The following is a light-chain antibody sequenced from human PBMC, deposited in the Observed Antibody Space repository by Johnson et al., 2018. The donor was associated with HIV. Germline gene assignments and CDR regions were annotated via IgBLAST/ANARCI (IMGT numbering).Light chain of an antibody. CDR2: KDS. J-gene: IGLJ1*01. Sequence: TQPPSVSVSLGQMARIPCSGAALPKKYAYWYQQQPGQFPVLVLYKDSERPSGIPDRFSGSKSGTSATLGTTGLQTGDEADYYCGIWDSSLSAYVFGTGTKVTVL. CDR3: GIWDSSLSAYV. CDR1: ALPKKY. V-gene: IGLV3-16*01.